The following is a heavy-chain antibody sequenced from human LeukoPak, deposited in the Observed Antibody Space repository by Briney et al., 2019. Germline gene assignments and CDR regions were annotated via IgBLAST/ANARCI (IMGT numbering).Heavy chain of an antibody. CDR1: GYTFTSYG. Sequence: ASVKVSCKASGYTFTSYGISWVRQAPGQGLEWMGWISAYNGNTNYAQKLQGRVTMTTDTSTSTAYMELRSLRSEDTAVYYCARVYYDSSGYYLHNWFDLWGQGTLVTVSS. CDR3: ARVYYDSSGYYLHNWFDL. CDR2: ISAYNGNT. J-gene: IGHJ5*02. D-gene: IGHD3-22*01. V-gene: IGHV1-18*01.